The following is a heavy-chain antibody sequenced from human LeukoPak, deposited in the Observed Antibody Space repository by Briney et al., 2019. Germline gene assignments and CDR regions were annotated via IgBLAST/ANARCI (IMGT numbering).Heavy chain of an antibody. V-gene: IGHV1-69*05. CDR2: IIPIFGTA. CDR3: ARETHVDTAMDTLYCFDY. D-gene: IGHD5-18*01. CDR1: GGTFSSYA. J-gene: IGHJ4*02. Sequence: ASVKVSCKASGGTFSSYAISWVRQAPGQGLEWMGGIIPIFGTANYAQKFQGRVTITTDESTSTAYMELSSLRSEDTAVYYCARETHVDTAMDTLYCFDYWGQGTLVTVSS.